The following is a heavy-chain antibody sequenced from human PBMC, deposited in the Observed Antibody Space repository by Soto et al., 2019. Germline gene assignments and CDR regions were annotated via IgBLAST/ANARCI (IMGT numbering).Heavy chain of an antibody. Sequence: GESLKISCNGSGYTFTDVWIAWVRQMPGKGLEWMGLVYPDDSDTRYSPSLQGQVTMTRDTSTSTVYMELSSLRSEDTAVYYCARVLGGATPFFVYWGQGTLVTVSS. D-gene: IGHD1-26*01. CDR2: VYPDDSDT. CDR1: GYTFTDVW. J-gene: IGHJ4*02. CDR3: ARVLGGATPFFVY. V-gene: IGHV5-51*01.